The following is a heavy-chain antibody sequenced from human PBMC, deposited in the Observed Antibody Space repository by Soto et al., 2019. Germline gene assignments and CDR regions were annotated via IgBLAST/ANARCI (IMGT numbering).Heavy chain of an antibody. V-gene: IGHV3-66*01. D-gene: IGHD4-17*01. CDR2: IYSGGST. CDR3: ARDLVGLLRWDDGRKNLGDY. J-gene: IGHJ4*02. Sequence: GGSLRLSCAASGFTVSSNYMSWVRQAPGKGLEWVSVIYSGGSTYYADSVKGRFTISRDNSKNTLYLQMNSLRAEDTAVYYCARDLVGLLRWDDGRKNLGDYWGQGTLVTVSS. CDR1: GFTVSSNY.